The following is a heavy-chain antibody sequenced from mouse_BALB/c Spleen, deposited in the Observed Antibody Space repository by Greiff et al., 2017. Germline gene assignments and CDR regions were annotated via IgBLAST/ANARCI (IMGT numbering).Heavy chain of an antibody. D-gene: IGHD2-4*01. V-gene: IGHV1-14*01. CDR1: GYTFTSYV. CDR2: INPYNDGT. Sequence: EVQLQQSGPELVKPGASVKMSCKASGYTFTSYVMHWVKQKPGQGLEWIGYINPYNDGTKYNEKFKGKATLTSDKSSSTAYMELSSLTSEDSAVYYCARGESTMITPAWFAYWGQGTLVTVSA. J-gene: IGHJ3*01. CDR3: ARGESTMITPAWFAY.